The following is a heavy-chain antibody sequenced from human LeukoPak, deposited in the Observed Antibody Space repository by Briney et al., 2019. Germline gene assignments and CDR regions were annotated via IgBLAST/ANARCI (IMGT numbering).Heavy chain of an antibody. CDR3: AKKRSGYNYESVDY. V-gene: IGHV3-23*01. Sequence: GGSLRLSCAASGFTFTNYAMSWVRQPPGKGLEWVSGISASVGATYYAASVQGRFTISRDNYENTVYLQMNSLRAEDTAVYYCAKKRSGYNYESVDYWGQGTLVTVSS. D-gene: IGHD5-24*01. J-gene: IGHJ4*02. CDR1: GFTFTNYA. CDR2: ISASVGAT.